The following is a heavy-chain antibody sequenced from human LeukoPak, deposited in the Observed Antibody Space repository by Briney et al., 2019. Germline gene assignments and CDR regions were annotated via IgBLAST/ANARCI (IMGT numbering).Heavy chain of an antibody. Sequence: ASVKVSCKASGGTFSSYAISWVRQAPGQGLEWMGRIIPILGIANYAQKFQGRVTITADKSTRTAYMELSSLRSEDTAVYYCARDKVDYYYYGMDVWGQGTTVTVSS. J-gene: IGHJ6*02. V-gene: IGHV1-69*04. D-gene: IGHD2-15*01. CDR1: GGTFSSYA. CDR3: ARDKVDYYYYGMDV. CDR2: IIPILGIA.